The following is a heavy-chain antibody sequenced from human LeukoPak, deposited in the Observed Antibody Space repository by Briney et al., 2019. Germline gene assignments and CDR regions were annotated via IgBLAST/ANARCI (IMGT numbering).Heavy chain of an antibody. J-gene: IGHJ4*02. V-gene: IGHV3-23*01. D-gene: IGHD3-10*01. CDR1: GFTFSNYA. CDR2: LTGRGDSA. Sequence: GGSLRLSCGASGFTFSNYAMYWVRQAPGKGLEWVSGLTGRGDSAYYADSVKGRFTISRDNSKNTLYLQMNSLRAEDTAVYYCAKVMVRGAGDYWGQGTLVTVSS. CDR3: AKVMVRGAGDY.